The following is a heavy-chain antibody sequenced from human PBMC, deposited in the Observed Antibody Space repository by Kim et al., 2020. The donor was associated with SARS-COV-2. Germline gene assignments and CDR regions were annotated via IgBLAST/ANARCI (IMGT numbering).Heavy chain of an antibody. V-gene: IGHV4-59*08. CDR3: ARLRRITIFGVVIITWFDP. J-gene: IGHJ5*02. CDR1: GGSISSYY. D-gene: IGHD3-3*01. Sequence: SETLSLTCTVSGGSISSYYWSWIRQPPGKGLEWIGYIYYSGSTNYNPSLKSRVTISVDTSKNQFSLKLSSVTAADTAVYYCARLRRITIFGVVIITWFDPWGQGTLVTVYS. CDR2: IYYSGST.